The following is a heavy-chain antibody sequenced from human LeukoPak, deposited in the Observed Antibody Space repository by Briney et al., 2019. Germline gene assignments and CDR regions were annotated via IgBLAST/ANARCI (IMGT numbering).Heavy chain of an antibody. Sequence: SETLSLTCAVYDASFSDYSWSWSWIRQSPGRGLEWIGEINHSGSTSYSPSLQSRVTISIDTSKNQFSLKLNSVTAADTAVYYCARRPSPHSEIAVTGSNWAHHFYYMDVWGKGTTVTVSS. J-gene: IGHJ6*03. CDR2: INHSGST. V-gene: IGHV4-34*01. CDR1: DASFSDYS. CDR3: ARRPSPHSEIAVTGSNWAHHFYYMDV. D-gene: IGHD6-19*01.